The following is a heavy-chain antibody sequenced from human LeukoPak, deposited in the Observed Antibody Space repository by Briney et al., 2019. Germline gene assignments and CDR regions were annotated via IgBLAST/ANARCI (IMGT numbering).Heavy chain of an antibody. V-gene: IGHV3-15*01. CDR1: GFSFMNAW. D-gene: IGHD2/OR15-2a*01. Sequence: EGSLRLSCAASGFSFMNAWRIWVRQAPGKGLEWVGRIKSNTDGGTPDYAAPARGRFAISRDDSKNTLYLQMNSLKTEDTAVYYCTTFYHEYSPYWGRGTLVTVSS. J-gene: IGHJ4*02. CDR2: IKSNTDGGTP. CDR3: TTFYHEYSPY.